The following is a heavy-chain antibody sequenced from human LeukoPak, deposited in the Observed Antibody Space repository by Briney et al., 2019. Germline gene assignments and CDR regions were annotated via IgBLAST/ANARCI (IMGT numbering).Heavy chain of an antibody. D-gene: IGHD1-26*01. CDR2: INPSGGST. J-gene: IGHJ4*02. CDR3: ARERGTQKVGATGATDY. Sequence: ASVKVSCKASGYXFTSYYIHWVRQAPGQGLEWMGIINPSGGSTSYAQRFQGRVTMTRDTSTSTVYMELNSLRSEDTAMYYCARERGTQKVGATGATDYWGQGTLVTVSS. V-gene: IGHV1-46*01. CDR1: GYXFTSYY.